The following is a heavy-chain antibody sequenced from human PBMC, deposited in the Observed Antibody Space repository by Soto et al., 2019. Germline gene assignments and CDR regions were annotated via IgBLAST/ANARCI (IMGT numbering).Heavy chain of an antibody. CDR3: ARDHSFRAAAGPDAFDI. CDR2: IYYSGST. J-gene: IGHJ3*02. Sequence: SETLSLTCTVSGGSISSGDYYWSWIRQPPGKGLEWIGYIYYSGSTHYNPSLKSRVTISVDTSKNQFSLKLSSVTAADTAVYYCARDHSFRAAAGPDAFDIWGQGTMVTVSS. CDR1: GGSISSGDYY. V-gene: IGHV4-30-4*01. D-gene: IGHD6-13*01.